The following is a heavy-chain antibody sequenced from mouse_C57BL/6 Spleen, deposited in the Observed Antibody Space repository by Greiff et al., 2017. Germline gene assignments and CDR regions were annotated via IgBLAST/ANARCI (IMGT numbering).Heavy chain of an antibody. Sequence: EVQRVESGGGLVQPGGSLSLSCAASGFTFTDYYMSWVRQPPGKALEWLGFIRNKANGYTTEYSASVKGRFTISRDNSQSILYLQMNALRAEDSATYYCARAHLYYCKEGFDYWGQGTTLTVSS. J-gene: IGHJ2*01. CDR3: ARAHLYYCKEGFDY. V-gene: IGHV7-3*01. D-gene: IGHD1-1*01. CDR1: GFTFTDYY. CDR2: IRNKANGYTT.